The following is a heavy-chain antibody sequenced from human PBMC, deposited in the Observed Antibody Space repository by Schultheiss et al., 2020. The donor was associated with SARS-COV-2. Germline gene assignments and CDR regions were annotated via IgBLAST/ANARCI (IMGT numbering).Heavy chain of an antibody. V-gene: IGHV3-33*08. Sequence: GGSLRLSCAASGFTFSSYSMNWVRQAPGKGLEWVAVIWYDGSNKYYADSVKGRFTISRDNSKNTLYLQMNSLRAEDTAVYYCARDLMSSSWYETYYGMDVWGQGTTVTVSS. CDR1: GFTFSSYS. CDR2: IWYDGSNK. CDR3: ARDLMSSSWYETYYGMDV. J-gene: IGHJ6*02. D-gene: IGHD6-13*01.